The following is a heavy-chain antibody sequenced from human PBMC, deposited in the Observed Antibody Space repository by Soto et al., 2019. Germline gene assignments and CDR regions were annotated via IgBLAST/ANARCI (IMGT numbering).Heavy chain of an antibody. CDR1: GGSISSGYY. J-gene: IGHJ6*02. CDR3: TRVDYYYGMDV. V-gene: IGHV4-31*03. Sequence: SETLSLTCTVSGGSISSGYYWTWIRQHPGKGLEWIGYIYYSGSTLYNPSLKSRAAISVDTSKNQYSLNLTSVTAADTAVYYCTRVDYYYGMDVWGQGTTVTVSS. CDR2: IYYSGST.